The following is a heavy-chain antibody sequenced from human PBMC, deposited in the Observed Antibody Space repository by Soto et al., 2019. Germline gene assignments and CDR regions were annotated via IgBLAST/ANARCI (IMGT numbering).Heavy chain of an antibody. CDR3: ARASYGSGGYFVDY. Sequence: QVQLVQSGAEVKKPGASVKVSCKASGYTFTSYYMHWVRQAPGQGLEWMGIINPSGGSTSYAQKFQGRVTMTIDTSTSTVYIALSSLRSEDTAVYYFARASYGSGGYFVDYWGQGTLATVSS. D-gene: IGHD3-10*01. CDR2: INPSGGST. CDR1: GYTFTSYY. V-gene: IGHV1-46*03. J-gene: IGHJ4*02.